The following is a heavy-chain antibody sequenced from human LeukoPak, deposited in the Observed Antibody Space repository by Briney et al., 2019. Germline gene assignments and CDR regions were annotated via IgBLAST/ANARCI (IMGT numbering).Heavy chain of an antibody. Sequence: SETLSLTCTVSGGSISRGGYYWSWIRQHPGKGLEWIGYIYYSGSTYYNPSLKSRVTISVDTSKNQFSLKLSSVTAADTAVYYCARDYGDYAAFDIWGQGTMVTVSS. CDR1: GGSISRGGYY. V-gene: IGHV4-31*03. J-gene: IGHJ3*02. D-gene: IGHD4-17*01. CDR2: IYYSGST. CDR3: ARDYGDYAAFDI.